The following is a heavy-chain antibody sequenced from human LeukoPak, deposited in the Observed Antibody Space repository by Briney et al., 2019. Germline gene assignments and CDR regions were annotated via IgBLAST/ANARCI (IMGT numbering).Heavy chain of an antibody. Sequence: AGGSLRLSCAVSELTFSDYSMAWVRQAPGKGLFWVSGISAGGGSIYYADSVKGRFTISRDNSRNTLYLQMNSLSAEDTAVYYCAKDAAGPEYWGQGTLVTVSS. V-gene: IGHV3-23*01. CDR1: ELTFSDYS. D-gene: IGHD6-13*01. CDR2: ISAGGGSI. J-gene: IGHJ4*02. CDR3: AKDAAGPEY.